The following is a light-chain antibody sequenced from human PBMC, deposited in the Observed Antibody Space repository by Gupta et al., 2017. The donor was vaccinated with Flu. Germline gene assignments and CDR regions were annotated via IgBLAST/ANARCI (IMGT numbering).Light chain of an antibody. V-gene: IGLV2-23*02. CDR3: SSYAADTSVV. J-gene: IGLJ3*02. CDR1: YSDLGKYTL. Sequence: AITLSCPGSYSDLGKYTLVSWYQPHADNAPDLIIYQVSKCPSDIPPRLSDSQSGITASLTLSALQAQDEADYYCSSYAADTSVVFRGGTSLTVL. CDR2: QVS.